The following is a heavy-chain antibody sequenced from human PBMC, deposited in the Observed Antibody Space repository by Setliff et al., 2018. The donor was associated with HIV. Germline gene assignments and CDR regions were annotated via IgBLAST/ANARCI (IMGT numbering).Heavy chain of an antibody. CDR3: ARKGYFDF. J-gene: IGHJ4*02. CDR1: GYTFRNYA. Sequence: ASVKVSCKASGYTFRNYAMHWVRQAPGQRPEWMGWINAGNGNTKYSQKFQDRVTFSRDISSGTAYMGLSSLRSEDTAVYYCARKGYFDFWGQGTLVTVSS. V-gene: IGHV1-3*01. CDR2: INAGNGNT.